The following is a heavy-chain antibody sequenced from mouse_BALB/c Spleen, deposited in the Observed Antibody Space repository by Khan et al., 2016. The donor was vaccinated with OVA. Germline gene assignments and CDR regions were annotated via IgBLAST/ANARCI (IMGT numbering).Heavy chain of an antibody. Sequence: QLQLQQPGAELVNPGASVNLSCKASGYTLTSYWMHWVKEGPGKGFEGMGELNPSKGRTNYKGKFKSKATLTVDKSSSTAYMQLSSPTSEDSAVYYCARLLINFDYWGQGTTLTVSS. CDR3: ARLLINFDY. CDR1: GYTLTSYW. V-gene: IGHV1S81*02. D-gene: IGHD2-1*01. CDR2: LNPSKGRT. J-gene: IGHJ2*01.